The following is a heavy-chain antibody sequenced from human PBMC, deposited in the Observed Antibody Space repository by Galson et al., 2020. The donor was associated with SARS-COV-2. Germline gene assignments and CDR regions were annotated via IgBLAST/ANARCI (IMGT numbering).Heavy chain of an antibody. D-gene: IGHD2-2*01. CDR1: GGSFSGHP. CDR2: IKFGGDT. Sequence: SQTLSLTCAVYGGSFSGHPWTWIRQAPGKGLEWIGEIKFGGDTNYSPSLRGRVTLSVDTSKNQFSLKLTSLTAADTAVYFCTRGRQGVVPSPVLGLGPFYSYYYMDVWGKGTSVTVSS. CDR3: TRGRQGVVPSPVLGLGPFYSYYYMDV. J-gene: IGHJ6*03. V-gene: IGHV4-34*01.